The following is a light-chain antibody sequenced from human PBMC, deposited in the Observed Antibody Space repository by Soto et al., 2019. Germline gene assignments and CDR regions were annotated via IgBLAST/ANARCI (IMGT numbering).Light chain of an antibody. CDR3: ASWDDSLNGVV. CDR1: SSNIGSNT. CDR2: SNN. V-gene: IGLV1-44*01. J-gene: IGLJ2*01. Sequence: QTVVTQPPSASGTPGQRVTISCSGSSSNIGSNTVNWYQQLPGTAPKLLIYSNNQRPSGVPDRFSGSKSGTSASLAISGLQSKDEADYYCASWDDSLNGVVFGGGTQLTVL.